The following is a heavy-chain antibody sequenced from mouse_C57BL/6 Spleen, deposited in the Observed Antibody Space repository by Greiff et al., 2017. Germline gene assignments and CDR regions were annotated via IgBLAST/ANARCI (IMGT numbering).Heavy chain of an antibody. CDR1: GYSITSGYY. CDR3: ARREISTSYAMDD. J-gene: IGHJ4*01. Sequence: EVQLVESGPGLVKPSQSLSLTCSVTGYSITSGYYWNWIWQFPGNKLERMGYISYDGSNNYNPSLKNRISITRDTSKNQFFLKLNSVTTEDTATYYCARREISTSYAMDDWGQGTSVTVSS. V-gene: IGHV3-6*01. CDR2: ISYDGSN. D-gene: IGHD1-1*01.